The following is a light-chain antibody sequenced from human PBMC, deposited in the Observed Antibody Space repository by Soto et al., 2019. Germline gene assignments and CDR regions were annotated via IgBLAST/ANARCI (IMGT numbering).Light chain of an antibody. CDR1: QSVDIN. CDR3: QQYSKWPPRYT. Sequence: EIVMMQSPVTLSASPGERVTLSCRASQSVDINLAWYQQKPGQAPRLLISEASTRASDIPSRFAGSGSGTAFTLTISSLQSEDFAVYFCQQYSKWPPRYTFGQGTKVEIK. CDR2: EAS. V-gene: IGKV3-15*01. J-gene: IGKJ2*01.